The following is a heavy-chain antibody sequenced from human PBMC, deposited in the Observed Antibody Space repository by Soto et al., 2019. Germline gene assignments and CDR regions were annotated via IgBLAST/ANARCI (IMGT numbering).Heavy chain of an antibody. D-gene: IGHD3-16*01. CDR3: ARAGGHQVGDSCYI. Sequence: EVQLVESGGGLVQPGGSLRLSCAASGFTFSDYCMHWVRQAPGKGLVWVSRLNSDGSSTNYADSVKGRFTISRDNAKNTLYLQMNSLRAEDPAIYYCARAGGHQVGDSCYIWGQGTMVSVSS. V-gene: IGHV3-74*01. CDR2: LNSDGSST. J-gene: IGHJ3*02. CDR1: GFTFSDYC.